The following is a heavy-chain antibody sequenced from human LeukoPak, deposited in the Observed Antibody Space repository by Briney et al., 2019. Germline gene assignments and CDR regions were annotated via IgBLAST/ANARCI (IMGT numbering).Heavy chain of an antibody. CDR2: TSGSGGST. CDR3: AKAGYCSGGGCYLGYYGMDV. J-gene: IGHJ6*04. Sequence: PGGSLRLSCAASGFTFSSYAMSWVRQAPGKGLEWASATSGSGGSTYYADSVKGRFTISRDNSKNTLYLQMNSLRAEDTAVYYCAKAGYCSGGGCYLGYYGMDVWGKGTTVTVSS. D-gene: IGHD2-15*01. CDR1: GFTFSSYA. V-gene: IGHV3-23*01.